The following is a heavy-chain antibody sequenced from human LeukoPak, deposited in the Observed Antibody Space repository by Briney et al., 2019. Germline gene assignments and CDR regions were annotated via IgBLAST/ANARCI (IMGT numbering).Heavy chain of an antibody. CDR1: GFTFNTFS. V-gene: IGHV3-48*04. CDR2: ISSSGTTT. D-gene: IGHD1-26*01. CDR3: AREGDRVGSIVDDP. J-gene: IGHJ5*02. Sequence: GGSLRLSCAASGFTFNTFSMNWVRQAPGKGPEWVSYISSSGTTTYYADSVKGRFTISRDNAKNSLYLQMDSLRAEDTAVYYCAREGDRVGSIVDDPWGQGTLVTVSS.